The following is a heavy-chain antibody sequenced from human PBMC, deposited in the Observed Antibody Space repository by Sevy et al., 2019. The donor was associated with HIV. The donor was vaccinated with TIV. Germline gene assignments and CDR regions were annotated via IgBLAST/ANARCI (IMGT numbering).Heavy chain of an antibody. J-gene: IGHJ4*02. CDR2: IYYSGST. Sequence: SETLSLTCTVSGGSISSSSYYWGWIRQPPGKGLEWIGSIYYSGSTYYNPSLKSRVTISVDTSKNQFSLKLSSVTAADTAVYYCASRGENTYYYDSSGYYYYFDYWGQRTLVTVSS. CDR1: GGSISSSSYY. V-gene: IGHV4-39*01. D-gene: IGHD3-22*01. CDR3: ASRGENTYYYDSSGYYYYFDY.